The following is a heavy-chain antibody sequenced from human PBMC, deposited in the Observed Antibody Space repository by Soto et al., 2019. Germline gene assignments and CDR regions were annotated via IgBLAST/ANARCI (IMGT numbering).Heavy chain of an antibody. V-gene: IGHV3-15*07. CDR3: TTDAVYCSGGSCYWDFDY. D-gene: IGHD2-15*01. CDR2: IKSKTDGGTT. CDR1: GFTFSNAW. J-gene: IGHJ4*02. Sequence: GESLKISCAASGFTFSNAWMNWVRQAPGKGLEWVGRIKSKTDGGTTDYAAPVKGRFTISRDDSKNTLYLQMNSLKTEDTAVYYCTTDAVYCSGGSCYWDFDYWGQGTLVTVSS.